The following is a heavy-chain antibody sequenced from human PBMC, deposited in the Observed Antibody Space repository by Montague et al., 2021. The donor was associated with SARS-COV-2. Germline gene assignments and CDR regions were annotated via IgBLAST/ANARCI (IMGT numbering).Heavy chain of an antibody. CDR1: GGSISSGGSY. CDR2: IYYSGST. Sequence: TLSLTCTVSGGSISSGGSYWSWIRQPPGKGLEWIGYIYYSGSTYYNPSLKSRVTISVDTSKNQFSLKLRSVTAADTAVYYCARDIFRRTPDTTMGYYYYDGMDVWGQGTTVTVSS. CDR3: ARDIFRRTPDTTMGYYYYDGMDV. D-gene: IGHD5-18*01. V-gene: IGHV4-31*03. J-gene: IGHJ6*02.